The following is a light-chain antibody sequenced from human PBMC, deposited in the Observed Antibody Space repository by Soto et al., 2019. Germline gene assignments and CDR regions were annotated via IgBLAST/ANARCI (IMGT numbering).Light chain of an antibody. J-gene: IGKJ2*01. CDR1: QSVLYSSNNKNH. CDR2: WAS. CDR3: QHYNDCPFT. V-gene: IGKV4-1*01. Sequence: DIVMTLSPESLAVSLGERGTINCKSSQSVLYSSNNKNHLNWYQQKPRQPPKLLIYWASVRESGVPDRFSGSGSGTDFTLTIRSLQAEDFAIYYCQHYNDCPFTFGQGTKVEIK.